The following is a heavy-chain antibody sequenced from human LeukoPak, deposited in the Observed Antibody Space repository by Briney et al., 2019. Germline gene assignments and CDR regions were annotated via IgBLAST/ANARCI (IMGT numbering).Heavy chain of an antibody. V-gene: IGHV4-34*01. CDR3: ARVPFPRTPKKGFDY. D-gene: IGHD1-7*01. CDR1: GGSFSGYY. CDR2: INHSGST. J-gene: IGHJ4*02. Sequence: SETLSLTCAVYGGSFSGYYWSWIRQPPGKGLEWIGEINHSGSTNYNPSLKSRVTISVDTSKNQFSLKLSSVTAADTAVYYCARVPFPRTPKKGFDYWGQGTLVTVSS.